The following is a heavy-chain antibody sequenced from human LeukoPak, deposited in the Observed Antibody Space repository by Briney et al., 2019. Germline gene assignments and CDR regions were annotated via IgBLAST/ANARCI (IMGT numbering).Heavy chain of an antibody. Sequence: ASVKVSCKASGYTFTSYDINWVRQATGQGLEWMGWINPNSGGTNYAQKFQGRVTMTRDTSISTAYMELSRLRSDDTAVYYCARASRDILTGNYWGQGTLVTVSS. CDR3: ARASRDILTGNY. CDR2: INPNSGGT. D-gene: IGHD3-9*01. CDR1: GYTFTSYD. V-gene: IGHV1-2*02. J-gene: IGHJ4*02.